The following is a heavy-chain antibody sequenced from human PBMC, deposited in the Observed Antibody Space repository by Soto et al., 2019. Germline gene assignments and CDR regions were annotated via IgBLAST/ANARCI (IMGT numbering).Heavy chain of an antibody. D-gene: IGHD3-10*01. Sequence: QVQLVESGGGVVQPGRSLRLSCAASGFTFSSYGMHWVRQAPGKGLEWVAVISYDGSNKYYADSVKGRFTISRDNSKNTLYLQMNSLRAEDTAVYYCAKTKGSLKYYYYCGMDVWGQGTTVTVSS. J-gene: IGHJ6*02. CDR3: AKTKGSLKYYYYCGMDV. CDR1: GFTFSSYG. V-gene: IGHV3-30*18. CDR2: ISYDGSNK.